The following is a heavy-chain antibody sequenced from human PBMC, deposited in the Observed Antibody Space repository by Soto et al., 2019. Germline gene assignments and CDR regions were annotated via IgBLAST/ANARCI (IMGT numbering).Heavy chain of an antibody. CDR3: AKRGIAADDAFDI. V-gene: IGHV3-23*01. CDR2: ISGSGGST. CDR1: GFTFSSYA. D-gene: IGHD6-13*01. J-gene: IGHJ3*02. Sequence: GGSLRLSCAASGFTFSSYAMSWVRQAPGKGLEWVSAISGSGGSTYYADSVKGRFTISRDNSKNTLYLQMNSLRAEDTAVYCCAKRGIAADDAFDIWGQGTMVTVSS.